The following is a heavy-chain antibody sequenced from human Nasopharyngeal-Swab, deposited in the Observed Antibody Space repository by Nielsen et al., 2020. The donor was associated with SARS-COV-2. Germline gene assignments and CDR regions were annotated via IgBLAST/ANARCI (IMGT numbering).Heavy chain of an antibody. J-gene: IGHJ4*02. D-gene: IGHD2-8*02. V-gene: IGHV3-23*01. CDR2: ISGRGGST. CDR3: AKNIGSGGVYDY. Sequence: GESLKISCAASGFTFSTYAMTWVRQVPGKGLEWVSGISGRGGSTFYAESVKGRFTISRDNSRDTLYLQMNSPRAEDTAVYYCAKNIGSGGVYDYWGQGNLVTVSS. CDR1: GFTFSTYA.